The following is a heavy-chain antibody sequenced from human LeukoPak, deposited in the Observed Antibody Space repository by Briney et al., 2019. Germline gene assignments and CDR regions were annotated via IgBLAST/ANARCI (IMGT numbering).Heavy chain of an antibody. CDR1: GGTFSSYA. J-gene: IGHJ3*02. D-gene: IGHD3-16*01. V-gene: IGHV1-69*05. Sequence: GASVKVSCKASGGTFSSYAISWVRQAPGQGLEWMGGIIPIFGTANYAQKFQGRVTITTDESTSTAYMELSSLRSEDTAVYYCARVHTYGPDAFDIWGQGTMVTVSS. CDR2: IIPIFGTA. CDR3: ARVHTYGPDAFDI.